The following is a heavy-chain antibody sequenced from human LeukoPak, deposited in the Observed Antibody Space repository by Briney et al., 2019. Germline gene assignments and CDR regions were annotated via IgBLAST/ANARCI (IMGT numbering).Heavy chain of an antibody. Sequence: SETLSLTCTVSGGSISSSSYYWGWIRQPPGKGLEWIGSIYYSGSTYYNPSLKSRVTISVDTSKNQFSLKLSSVTAADTAVYYCARYIVARDTWFDPWGQGTLVTVSS. CDR1: GGSISSSSYY. D-gene: IGHD6-6*01. CDR2: IYYSGST. CDR3: ARYIVARDTWFDP. V-gene: IGHV4-39*07. J-gene: IGHJ5*02.